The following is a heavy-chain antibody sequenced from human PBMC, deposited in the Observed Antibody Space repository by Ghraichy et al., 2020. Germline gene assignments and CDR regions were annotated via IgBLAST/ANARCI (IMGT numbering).Heavy chain of an antibody. J-gene: IGHJ6*03. D-gene: IGHD3/OR15-3a*01. Sequence: ANIKRDGSEKYYVDSVKCRFTISRDNAKNSLYLQMNSLRAEDTAVYYCARDGLDFYYYYYYMDVWCKGTSVTV. CDR2: IKRDGSEK. V-gene: IGHV3-7*01. CDR3: ARDGLDFYYYYYYMDV.